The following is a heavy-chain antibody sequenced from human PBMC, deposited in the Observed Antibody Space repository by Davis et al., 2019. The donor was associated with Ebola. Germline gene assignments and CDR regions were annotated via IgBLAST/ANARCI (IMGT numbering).Heavy chain of an antibody. CDR3: AIIGRGGNPDY. Sequence: ASVKVSCKASGYTFTSYDINWVRQATGQGLEWMGWMNPNSGNTSNAQKFQGRVTMTTDTSTSTAYMELRSLRSDDTAVYYCAIIGRGGNPDYWGQGTLVTVSS. CDR1: GYTFTSYD. CDR2: MNPNSGNT. D-gene: IGHD4-23*01. V-gene: IGHV1-8*01. J-gene: IGHJ4*02.